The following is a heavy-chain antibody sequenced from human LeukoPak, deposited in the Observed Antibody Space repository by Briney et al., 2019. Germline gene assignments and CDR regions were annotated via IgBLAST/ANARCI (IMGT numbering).Heavy chain of an antibody. J-gene: IGHJ4*02. CDR1: GYSFPNYW. V-gene: IGHV5-51*01. Sequence: GESLKISCKGSGYSFPNYWLGWVRQVPGKGLGWMGIIYPGDSDTRYSPSSQGQVTISADKSISTAYLQWSSLKASDTAMYYCARRADSSWYEVWGQGTLVTVSS. D-gene: IGHD6-13*01. CDR3: ARRADSSWYEV. CDR2: IYPGDSDT.